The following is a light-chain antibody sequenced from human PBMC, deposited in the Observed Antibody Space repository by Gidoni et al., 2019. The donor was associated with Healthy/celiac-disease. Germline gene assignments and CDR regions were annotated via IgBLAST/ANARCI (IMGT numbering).Light chain of an antibody. CDR3: QQGA. J-gene: IGKJ1*01. CDR2: GAS. V-gene: IGKV3-20*01. CDR1: QSVSSTY. Sequence: EIVLTQSPGTLSLSPGERATLSCRASQSVSSTYLAWYQQRPGQAPRLLIYGASSRVTGVPDRLSGSGSGTDFTLTISRLEPEDFAVYYCQQGAFGQGTKVEMK.